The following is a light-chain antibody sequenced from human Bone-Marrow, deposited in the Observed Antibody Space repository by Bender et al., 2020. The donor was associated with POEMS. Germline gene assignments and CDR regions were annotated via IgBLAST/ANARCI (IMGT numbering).Light chain of an antibody. CDR3: CSFGGATTPYV. Sequence: QSVLTQPPSASGTPGQRVTISCSGGSSNIGAHAVNWYQHLPGTAPKLLIYSSHRRPSEVPDRFSGSRSGTSASLAISGLQSEDEADYYCCSFGGATTPYVFGTGTKVTVL. V-gene: IGLV1-44*01. J-gene: IGLJ1*01. CDR2: SSH. CDR1: SSNIGAHA.